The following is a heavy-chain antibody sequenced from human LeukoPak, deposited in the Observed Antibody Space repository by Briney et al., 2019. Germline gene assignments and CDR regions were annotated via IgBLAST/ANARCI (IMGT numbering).Heavy chain of an antibody. D-gene: IGHD3-10*01. CDR3: ARGRRGSGKYYFDY. Sequence: EASVKVSCKASGYTFTSYDINWVRQATGQGLEWMGWMNPNSGNTGYAQKFQGRVTMTRNTSISTAYMELSSLRSEDTAVYYCARGRRGSGKYYFDYWGQGTLVTVSS. J-gene: IGHJ4*02. CDR1: GYTFTSYD. CDR2: MNPNSGNT. V-gene: IGHV1-8*01.